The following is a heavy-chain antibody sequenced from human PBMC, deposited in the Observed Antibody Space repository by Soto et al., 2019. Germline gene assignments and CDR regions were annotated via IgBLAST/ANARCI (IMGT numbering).Heavy chain of an antibody. J-gene: IGHJ5*02. Sequence: EVQLVKSGGGLVKPGGSLRLSCAASGFTFSSYSMGWVRQAPGKGLEWVAYISSSGSYIYYADSVKGRFTVSRDNAKKSVLLQMNSLRAEDTAVYYCARGGYDLNSFDPWGQGTLVTVSS. D-gene: IGHD3-22*01. V-gene: IGHV3-21*01. CDR1: GFTFSSYS. CDR3: ARGGYDLNSFDP. CDR2: ISSSGSYI.